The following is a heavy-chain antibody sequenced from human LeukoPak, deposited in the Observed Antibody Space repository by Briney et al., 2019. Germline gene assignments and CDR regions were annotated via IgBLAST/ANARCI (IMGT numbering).Heavy chain of an antibody. Sequence: SETLSLTCTVSGGSISSGGFYWSWIRQHPGMGLEWIGYIYYSGNTYYNPSLKSRVTISVDTSKNQFSLKVSSVTAADTAVYYCARTDSSGYRADYWGQGTLVTVSS. CDR2: IYYSGNT. CDR1: GGSISSGGFY. CDR3: ARTDSSGYRADY. J-gene: IGHJ4*02. D-gene: IGHD3-22*01. V-gene: IGHV4-31*03.